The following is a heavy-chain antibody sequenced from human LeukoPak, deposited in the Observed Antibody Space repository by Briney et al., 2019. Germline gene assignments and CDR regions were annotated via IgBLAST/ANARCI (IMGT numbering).Heavy chain of an antibody. CDR3: ATEKDHYYGSGSFDY. V-gene: IGHV4-39*07. CDR1: GGSISSSSYY. CDR2: IYYSGST. D-gene: IGHD3-10*01. Sequence: SETLSLTCTVSGGSISSSSYYWGWIRQPPGKGLEWIGSIYYSGSTYYNPSLKSRVTISVDRSKNQFSLKLSSVTAADTAVYYCATEKDHYYGSGSFDYWGQGTLVTVSS. J-gene: IGHJ4*02.